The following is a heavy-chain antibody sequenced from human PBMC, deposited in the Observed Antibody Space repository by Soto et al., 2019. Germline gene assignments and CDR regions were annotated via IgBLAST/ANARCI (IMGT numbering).Heavy chain of an antibody. CDR3: TRDASRGSSARGWFDP. CDR1: GGSINYNSYH. D-gene: IGHD6-13*01. Sequence: SETLSLTCSVSGGSINYNSYHWGWIRQPPGQGLEWIGSIFYTGTTFYNPSLESRVTMSVDTSKNSFSLHLTSVTAEDTAVYYCTRDASRGSSARGWFDPWGPGTLVTVSS. J-gene: IGHJ5*02. V-gene: IGHV4-39*02. CDR2: IFYTGTT.